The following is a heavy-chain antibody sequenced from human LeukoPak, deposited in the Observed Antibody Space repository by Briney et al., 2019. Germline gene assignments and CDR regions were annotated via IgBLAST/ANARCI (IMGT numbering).Heavy chain of an antibody. CDR1: GGSIRSYY. CDR2: IFTSGTT. Sequence: SETLSLTCTVSGGSIRSYYWSWIRQPAGKGLEWIGRIFTSGTTDYNPSLKSRVTMSVDTSKNQLSLKLSSVTAADTAVYYCARSYGINDAFDIWGQGTMVTVSS. V-gene: IGHV4-4*07. CDR3: ARSYGINDAFDI. D-gene: IGHD2-8*01. J-gene: IGHJ3*02.